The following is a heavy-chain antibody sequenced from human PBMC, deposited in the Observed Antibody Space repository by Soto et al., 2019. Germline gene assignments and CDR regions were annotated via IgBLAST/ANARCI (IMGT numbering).Heavy chain of an antibody. J-gene: IGHJ6*02. CDR3: AKDQFHGRLNGMGV. CDR2: VYSGGST. V-gene: IGHV3-53*01. CDR1: GFTVSSNS. Sequence: EVQLVESGGGLIQPGGSLRLSCAASGFTVSSNSMSWVRQAPGKGLEWVSVVYSGGSTYYADSVKGRFTISRDNSKNTLYLQMNSLRAEDTAAYYCAKDQFHGRLNGMGVWGQGTTVTVSS. D-gene: IGHD1-26*01.